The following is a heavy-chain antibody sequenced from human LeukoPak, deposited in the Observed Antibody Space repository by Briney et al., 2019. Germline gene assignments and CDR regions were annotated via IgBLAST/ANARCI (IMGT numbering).Heavy chain of an antibody. CDR1: GFTFSSYE. V-gene: IGHV3-48*03. CDR2: ISSSGSTI. J-gene: IGHJ6*04. CDR3: ARGEYQLLHYYYYGMDV. D-gene: IGHD2-2*01. Sequence: QPGGSLRLSCAASGFTFSSYEMNWVRQAPGKGLEWVSYISSSGSTIYYADSVKGRFTIPRDNAKNSLYLQMNSLRAEDTAVYYCARGEYQLLHYYYYGMDVWGKGTTVTVSS.